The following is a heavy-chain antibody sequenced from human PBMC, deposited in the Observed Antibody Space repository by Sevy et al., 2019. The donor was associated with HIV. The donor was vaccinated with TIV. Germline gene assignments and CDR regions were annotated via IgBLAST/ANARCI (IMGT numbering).Heavy chain of an antibody. D-gene: IGHD6-19*01. V-gene: IGHV1-24*01. CDR3: ATSYRIAVADFDY. CDR1: GYTLTELS. CDR2: FDPEDGEI. J-gene: IGHJ4*02. Sequence: ASVKVSCKVSGYTLTELSIHWVRQAPGKGLELIGGFDPEDGEIIYAQKFQGRVTMTEDTSAETGYMELSSLRSDDTAVYYCATSYRIAVADFDYWGQGTQVTVSS.